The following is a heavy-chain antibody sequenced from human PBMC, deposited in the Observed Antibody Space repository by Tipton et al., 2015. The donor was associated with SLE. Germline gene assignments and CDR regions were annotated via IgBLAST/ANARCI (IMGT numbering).Heavy chain of an antibody. CDR3: ARDLGLLGFDY. J-gene: IGHJ4*02. CDR2: IYHSGST. D-gene: IGHD3/OR15-3a*01. V-gene: IGHV4-30-2*01. CDR1: GGSISSGGYS. Sequence: LRLSCAVSGGSISSGGYSWSWIRQPPGKGLEWIGYIYHSGSTYYNPSLKSRVTISVDRSKNQFSLKLSSVTAADTAVYYCARDLGLLGFDYWGQGTLVTVSS.